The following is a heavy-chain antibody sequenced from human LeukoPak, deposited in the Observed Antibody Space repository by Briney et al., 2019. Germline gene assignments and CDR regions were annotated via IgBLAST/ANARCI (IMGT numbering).Heavy chain of an antibody. CDR1: GFTFSSYA. V-gene: IGHV3-30-3*01. Sequence: GGSLRLSCAASGFTFSSYAMHWVRQAPGKGLEWVAVISYDGSNKYYADSVKGRFTISRDNSKNTLYLQMNSLRAEDTAVYYCARGKGQVVPYGMDVWGQGTTATVSS. CDR2: ISYDGSNK. D-gene: IGHD2-15*01. CDR3: ARGKGQVVPYGMDV. J-gene: IGHJ6*02.